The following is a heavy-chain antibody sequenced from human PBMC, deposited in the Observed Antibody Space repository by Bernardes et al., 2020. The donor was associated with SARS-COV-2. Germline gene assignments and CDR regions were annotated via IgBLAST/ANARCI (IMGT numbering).Heavy chain of an antibody. CDR3: ATGLAVAGLPLNYYYYYGMDV. J-gene: IGHJ6*02. CDR2: FDPEDGET. D-gene: IGHD6-19*01. CDR1: GYTLTELS. Sequence: ASVKVSCEVSGYTLTELSMHWVRQAPGKGLEWMGGFDPEDGETIYAQKFQGRVTMTEDTSTDTAYMELSSLRSEDTAVYYCATGLAVAGLPLNYYYYYGMDVWGQGTTVTVSS. V-gene: IGHV1-24*01.